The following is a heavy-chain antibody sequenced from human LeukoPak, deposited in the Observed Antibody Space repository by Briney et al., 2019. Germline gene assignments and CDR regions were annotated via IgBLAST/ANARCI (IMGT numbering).Heavy chain of an antibody. V-gene: IGHV4-59*12. CDR2: IYDSGST. J-gene: IGHJ4*02. Sequence: PSETLSLTCTVSDGSISNYFWNWIRQSPGKGLEWIGYIYDSGSTDYNPSLKSRVTITVDTSKNQFSLKLSSVTAADTAVYYCARERAGSGSYFDYWGQGTLVTVSS. CDR1: DGSISNYF. CDR3: ARERAGSGSYFDY. D-gene: IGHD3-10*01.